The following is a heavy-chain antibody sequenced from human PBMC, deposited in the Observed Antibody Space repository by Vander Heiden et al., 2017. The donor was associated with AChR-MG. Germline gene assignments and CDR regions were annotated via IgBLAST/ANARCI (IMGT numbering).Heavy chain of an antibody. CDR2: ISSSSSYI. Sequence: EVQLVESGGGLVKPGGSLRLSCPASGFPFSSYSRNWVRQAPGKGLEWVSSISSSSSYIYYADSVKGRFTISRDNAKNSLYLQMNSLRAEDTAVYYCARSLVVATSDYWGQGTLVTVSS. V-gene: IGHV3-21*01. CDR3: ARSLVVATSDY. D-gene: IGHD5-12*01. J-gene: IGHJ4*02. CDR1: GFPFSSYS.